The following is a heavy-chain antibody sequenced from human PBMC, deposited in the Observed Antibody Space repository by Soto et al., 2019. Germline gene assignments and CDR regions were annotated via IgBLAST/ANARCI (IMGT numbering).Heavy chain of an antibody. Sequence: GSLRLSCAASGFTFSSYDMHWVRQATGKGLEWVSAIGTAGDTYYPGSVKGRFTISRENAKNSLYLQMNSLRAGDTAVYYCAREAGENGGSCYDVWGKGTTVTSPQ. CDR1: GFTFSSYD. CDR3: AREAGENGGSCYDV. V-gene: IGHV3-13*01. J-gene: IGHJ6*04. CDR2: IGTAGDT. D-gene: IGHD2-15*01.